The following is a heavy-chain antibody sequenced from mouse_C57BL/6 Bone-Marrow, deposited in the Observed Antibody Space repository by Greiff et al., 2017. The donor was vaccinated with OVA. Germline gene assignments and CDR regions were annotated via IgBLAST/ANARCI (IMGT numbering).Heavy chain of an antibody. J-gene: IGHJ1*03. CDR2: IYPGGGYT. CDR3: ARKGGYDRYFDV. D-gene: IGHD2-2*01. Sequence: VKLVESGAELVRPGTSVKMSCKASGYTFTNYWIGWAKQRPGHGLEWIGDIYPGGGYTNYNEKFKGKATLTADKSSSTAYMQFSSLTSEDSAIYYCARKGGYDRYFDVWGTGTTVTVSS. V-gene: IGHV1-63*01. CDR1: GYTFTNYW.